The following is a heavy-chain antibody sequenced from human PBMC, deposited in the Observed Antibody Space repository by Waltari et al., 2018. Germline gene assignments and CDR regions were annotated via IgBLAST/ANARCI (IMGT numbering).Heavy chain of an antibody. V-gene: IGHV3-30-3*01. J-gene: IGHJ6*02. Sequence: QVQLVESGGGVVQPGRSLRLSCAASGFTFSSYAMHWVRQAPGKGLEWVAVISYDGSNKYYADSVKGRFTISRDNSKNTLYLQMNSLRAEDTAVYYCARGGEMRGGVNYYYGMDVWGQGTTVTVSS. D-gene: IGHD2-21*01. CDR2: ISYDGSNK. CDR3: ARGGEMRGGVNYYYGMDV. CDR1: GFTFSSYA.